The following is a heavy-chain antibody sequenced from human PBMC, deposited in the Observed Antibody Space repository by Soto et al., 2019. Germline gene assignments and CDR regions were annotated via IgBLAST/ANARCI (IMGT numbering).Heavy chain of an antibody. J-gene: IGHJ4*02. V-gene: IGHV4-39*01. D-gene: IGHD2-15*01. Sequence: ASETLSLTCTVSGISVSTSDYYWGWVRQPPGKGLDWIGNIYYSGNTFYNPSLRSRVTISVDTSKNQFSLKLNSVTAADTAVYFCAGFVVPASRNSDFDYWGQGTLVTVSS. CDR3: AGFVVPASRNSDFDY. CDR2: IYYSGNT. CDR1: GISVSTSDYY.